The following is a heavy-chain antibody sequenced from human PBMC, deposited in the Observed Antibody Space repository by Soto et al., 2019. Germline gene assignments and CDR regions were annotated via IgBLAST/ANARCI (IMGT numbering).Heavy chain of an antibody. CDR2: VSHDGRNT. CDR1: GFTFSDYA. CDR3: AKGVRQWLVTSDFNY. Sequence: VQLVESGGGVVQPGRSLRLSCAASGFTFSDYAMHWVRQAPGKGLEWVAVVSHDGRNTHYADSVKGRFTISRDSSMNTVSLEMTSVRAEDTAVYYCAKGVRQWLVTSDFNYWGQGALVTVSS. J-gene: IGHJ4*02. D-gene: IGHD6-19*01. V-gene: IGHV3-30*18.